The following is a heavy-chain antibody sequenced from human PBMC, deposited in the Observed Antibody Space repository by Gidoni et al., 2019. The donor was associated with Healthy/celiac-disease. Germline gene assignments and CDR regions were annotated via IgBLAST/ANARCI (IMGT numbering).Heavy chain of an antibody. V-gene: IGHV3-21*01. D-gene: IGHD5-12*01. CDR2: ISSSSSYI. J-gene: IGHJ4*02. Sequence: EVQLVESGGGLVKPGGSLRLPCAASGVTCSSYSMNWVRQAPGKGLEWVSSISSSSSYIYYADSVKGRFTISRDNAKNSLYLQMNSLRAEDTAVYYCARDLTDIVATIYFDYWGQGTLVTVSS. CDR3: ARDLTDIVATIYFDY. CDR1: GVTCSSYS.